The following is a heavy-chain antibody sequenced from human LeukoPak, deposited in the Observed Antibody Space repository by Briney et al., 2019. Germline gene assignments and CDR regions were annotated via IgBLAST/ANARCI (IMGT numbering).Heavy chain of an antibody. D-gene: IGHD6-13*01. V-gene: IGHV4-39*07. Sequence: SETLSLTCTVSGGSISSSSYYWGWIRQPPGKGLEWIGSIYYSGSTYYNPSLKSRVTISVDTSKNQFSLKLSSVTAADTAVYYCARESGYSSGWYYFDYWGQGILVTVSS. CDR2: IYYSGST. J-gene: IGHJ4*02. CDR3: ARESGYSSGWYYFDY. CDR1: GGSISSSSYY.